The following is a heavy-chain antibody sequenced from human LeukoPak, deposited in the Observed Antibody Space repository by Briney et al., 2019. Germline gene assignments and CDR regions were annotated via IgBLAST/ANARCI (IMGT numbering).Heavy chain of an antibody. J-gene: IGHJ1*01. Sequence: SETLSLTCTVSGGSISSSSYYWGWIRQPPGKGLEWIGSIYYSGSTYYNPSLKSRVTISVDTSKNQFSLKLSSVTAADTAVYYCASSVLLWFGGPHGGFQHWGQGTLVTVSS. CDR2: IYYSGST. CDR3: ASSVLLWFGGPHGGFQH. CDR1: GGSISSSSYY. D-gene: IGHD3-10*01. V-gene: IGHV4-39*01.